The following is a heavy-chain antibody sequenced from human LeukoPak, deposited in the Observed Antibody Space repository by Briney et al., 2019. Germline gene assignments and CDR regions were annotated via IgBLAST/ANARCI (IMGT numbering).Heavy chain of an antibody. Sequence: PGGSLRLSCAAFGFTFSSYSMNWVRQAPGKGLEWVSSISSSSSYIYYADSVKGRFTTSRDNAKSSLYLQMNSLRAEDTAVYYCGRGHWGLDYWGQGALVTVSS. CDR3: GRGHWGLDY. CDR2: ISSSSSYI. J-gene: IGHJ4*02. CDR1: GFTFSSYS. V-gene: IGHV3-21*01. D-gene: IGHD7-27*01.